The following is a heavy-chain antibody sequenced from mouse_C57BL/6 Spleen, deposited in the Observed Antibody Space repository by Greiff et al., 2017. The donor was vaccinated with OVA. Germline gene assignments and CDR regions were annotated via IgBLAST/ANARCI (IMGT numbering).Heavy chain of an antibody. CDR3: ARYRDYYGYYFDY. CDR1: GYTFTSYG. CDR2: IYPRSGNT. V-gene: IGHV1-81*01. J-gene: IGHJ2*01. D-gene: IGHD1-1*01. Sequence: QVQLQQSGAELARPGASVKLSCKASGYTFTSYGISWVKQRTGQGLEWIGEIYPRSGNTYYNEKFKGKATLTADKSSSSAYMELRSLTSEDSAVYFCARYRDYYGYYFDYWGQGTTLTVSS.